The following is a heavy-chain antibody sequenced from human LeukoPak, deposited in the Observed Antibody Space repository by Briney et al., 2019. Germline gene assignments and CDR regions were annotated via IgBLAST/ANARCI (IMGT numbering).Heavy chain of an antibody. CDR3: AKDGAQYSSGPECDP. CDR2: ISHDGMHA. V-gene: IGHV3-23*01. J-gene: IGHJ5*02. Sequence: GGSLRLACAASGFTFSSYAMSWVRQAPGKGLEWVSAISHDGMHAYYADSVKGRFTISRDNSKKTVSLEMSGLTAADTGVYYCAKDGAQYSSGPECDPRGQGALVTVPP. D-gene: IGHD6-19*01. CDR1: GFTFSSYA.